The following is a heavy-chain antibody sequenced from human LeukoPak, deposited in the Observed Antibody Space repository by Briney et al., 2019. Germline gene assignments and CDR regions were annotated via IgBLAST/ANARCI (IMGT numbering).Heavy chain of an antibody. CDR1: GFTFSSYG. V-gene: IGHV3-23*01. CDR3: AKGSPYYYDSSGYYSDAFDI. Sequence: PGGTLRLSCAASGFTFSSYGMSWVRQAPGKGLEWVSAISGSGGSTYYADSVKGRFTISRDNSKNTLYLQMNSLRAEDTAVYYCAKGSPYYYDSSGYYSDAFDIWGQGTMVTVSS. D-gene: IGHD3-22*01. CDR2: ISGSGGST. J-gene: IGHJ3*02.